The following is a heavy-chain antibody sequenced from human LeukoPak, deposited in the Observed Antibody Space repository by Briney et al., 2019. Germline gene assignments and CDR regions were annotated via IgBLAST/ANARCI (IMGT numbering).Heavy chain of an antibody. V-gene: IGHV2-26*01. CDR2: IYSDDGN. J-gene: IGHJ2*01. CDR1: GFSLSNIRMG. CDR3: ARIVRDGYNTNWYFDL. Sequence: SGPVLVNPTETLTLTCTVSGFSLSNIRMGMSWIRQPPGKALEWLAHIYSDDGNSYSTSLKSGLTISKDTSKSQVVLTMTNMDPVDTATYYCARIVRDGYNTNWYFDLWGRGTLVTVSS. D-gene: IGHD5-24*01.